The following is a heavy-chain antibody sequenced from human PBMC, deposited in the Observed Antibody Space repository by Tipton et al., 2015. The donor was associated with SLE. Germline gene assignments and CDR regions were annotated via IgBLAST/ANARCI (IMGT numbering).Heavy chain of an antibody. CDR3: ARRLGSSGFDY. J-gene: IGHJ4*02. Sequence: TLSLTCTVSGGSISSYYWSWIRQPPGKGLEWIGYIYYSGSTNYNPSLKSRVTISVDTSRTPFSLKLSSVTAADTAVYYCARRLGSSGFDYWGQGTLVTVSS. D-gene: IGHD3-22*01. CDR1: GGSISSYY. CDR2: IYYSGST. V-gene: IGHV4-59*08.